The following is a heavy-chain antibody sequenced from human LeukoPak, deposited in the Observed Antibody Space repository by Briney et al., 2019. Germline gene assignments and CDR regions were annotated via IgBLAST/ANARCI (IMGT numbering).Heavy chain of an antibody. J-gene: IGHJ4*02. V-gene: IGHV4-39*01. CDR1: GGSISSNSYY. D-gene: IGHD6-13*01. Sequence: SETLSLTCTVSGGSISSNSYYWGWIRLPPGKGLEWIGHIYYSGSTYYNPSLKSRVTIPVDTSKNQFSLKLSSVTAADTAVYYCARGSSSSSLIDYWGQGTLVTVSS. CDR2: IYYSGST. CDR3: ARGSSSSSLIDY.